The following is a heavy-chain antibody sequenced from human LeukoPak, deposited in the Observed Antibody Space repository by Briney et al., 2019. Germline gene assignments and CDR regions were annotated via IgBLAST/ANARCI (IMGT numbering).Heavy chain of an antibody. CDR3: ARDREYCSSTSCYTRFDY. CDR1: GGSISSYY. D-gene: IGHD2-2*02. Sequence: SETLSLTCTVSGGSISSYYWSWIRQPAGKGLEWIGRIYTSGSTNYNPSLKSRVTMSVDTSKNQFSLKLSSVTAADTAVYYCARDREYCSSTSCYTRFDYWGQGTLVTVSS. V-gene: IGHV4-4*07. CDR2: IYTSGST. J-gene: IGHJ4*02.